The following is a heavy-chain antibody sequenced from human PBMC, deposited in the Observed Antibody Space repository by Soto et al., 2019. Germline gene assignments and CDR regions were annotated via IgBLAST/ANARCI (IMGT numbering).Heavy chain of an antibody. CDR2: ITWNSRVL. V-gene: IGHV3-9*01. D-gene: IGHD3-3*01. CDR3: AKGRYDFWSPYYFDS. Sequence: PGGSLRLSCVGTGLNFDDFAMHWVRQAPGKGLEWVSGITWNSRVLAYADSVKGRFTISRDNARNSLYPQMDSLRDEDTALYYCAKGRYDFWSPYYFDSWGQGTMVTV. CDR1: GLNFDDFA. J-gene: IGHJ4*02.